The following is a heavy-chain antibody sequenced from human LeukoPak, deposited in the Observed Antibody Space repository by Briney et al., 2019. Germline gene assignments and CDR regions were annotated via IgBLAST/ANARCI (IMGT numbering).Heavy chain of an antibody. J-gene: IGHJ5*02. CDR2: IYSGGST. CDR1: GFTVSSNY. CDR3: ARGPRREYISSYNWFDP. Sequence: PGGSLRLSCAASGFTVSSNYMGWVRQAPGKGLEWVSVIYSGGSTYYADSVKGRFTISRDNSKNTLYLQMNSLRAEDTAVYYCARGPRREYISSYNWFDPWGQGTLVTVSS. V-gene: IGHV3-66*02. D-gene: IGHD6-6*01.